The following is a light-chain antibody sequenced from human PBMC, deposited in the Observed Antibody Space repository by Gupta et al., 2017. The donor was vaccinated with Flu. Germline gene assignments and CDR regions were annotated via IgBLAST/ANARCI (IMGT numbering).Light chain of an antibody. J-gene: IGKJ1*01. CDR3: LHDTYSYRR. CDR1: QSIEKW. CDR2: MVS. V-gene: IGKV1-5*03. Sequence: PSTLSASVGDRVSITSLASQSIEKWLAWYQQKPGKPPNLLIFMVSKVESGVPSRFSGSGSGTEFTLTISRLQPDDFATYYCLHDTYSYRRFGQGTKVDIK.